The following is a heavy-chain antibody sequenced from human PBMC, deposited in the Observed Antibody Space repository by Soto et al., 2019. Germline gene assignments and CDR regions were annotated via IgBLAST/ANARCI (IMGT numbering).Heavy chain of an antibody. CDR2: IDPSDSYI. CDR1: GYSFTNYW. Sequence: GESLKISCKGSGYSFTNYWISWVRQMPGKGLEWMGRIDPSDSYIKYSPSFQGHVTISADNSISTAYLQWSSLKASDTTMYYCARHDCSSTRCYNFGMDVWGQGTTVTVSS. CDR3: ARHDCSSTRCYNFGMDV. V-gene: IGHV5-10-1*01. D-gene: IGHD2-2*02. J-gene: IGHJ6*02.